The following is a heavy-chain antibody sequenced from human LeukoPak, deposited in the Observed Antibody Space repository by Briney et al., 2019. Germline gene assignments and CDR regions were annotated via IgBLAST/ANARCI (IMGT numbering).Heavy chain of an antibody. CDR3: ARDSGYSYGLYYFDY. Sequence: SETLSLTCTVSGGSISSGDYYWSWIRQPPWKGLEWIGRIWADGAPTYRPSLKSRVTISADTSKNQFSLKLSSVTATDTAVYYCARDSGYSYGLYYFDYWGQGTLVTVSS. V-gene: IGHV4-61*08. CDR1: GGSISSGDYY. D-gene: IGHD5-18*01. CDR2: IWADGAP. J-gene: IGHJ4*02.